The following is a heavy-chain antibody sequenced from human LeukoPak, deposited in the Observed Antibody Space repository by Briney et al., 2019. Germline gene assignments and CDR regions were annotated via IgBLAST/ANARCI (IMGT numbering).Heavy chain of an antibody. CDR1: GFTCRNHG. Sequence: PGMSLRLSCAASGFTCRNHGMEWVRQAPCKGLDWVAVIWYDGSDNYCSASVKGRFTICRDNSKKTLDLQMNSLRAKDTAIYYCARDIDSRRIDYWGQGTLVIVSS. V-gene: IGHV3-33*01. CDR2: IWYDGSDN. D-gene: IGHD6-6*01. CDR3: ARDIDSRRIDY. J-gene: IGHJ4*02.